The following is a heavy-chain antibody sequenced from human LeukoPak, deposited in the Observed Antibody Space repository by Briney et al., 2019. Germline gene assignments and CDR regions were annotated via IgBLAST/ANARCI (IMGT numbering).Heavy chain of an antibody. CDR3: AKATAYFLEYFQN. V-gene: IGHV3-23*01. CDR2: ITGSGGSA. J-gene: IGHJ1*01. D-gene: IGHD3-9*01. CDR1: GFTFSSYA. Sequence: GGSLRLSCAASGFTFSSYAMSWVRQTPGKELEWVSCITGSGGSAYYADSVKGRFTVSRDNSRNILDLQMNSLRAEDTAVYYCAKATAYFLEYFQNWGPGTLVIVSS.